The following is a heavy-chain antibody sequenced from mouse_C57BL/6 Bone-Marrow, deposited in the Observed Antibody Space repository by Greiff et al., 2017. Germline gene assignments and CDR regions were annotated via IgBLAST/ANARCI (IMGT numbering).Heavy chain of an antibody. D-gene: IGHD2-4*01. CDR2: ISDGGSYT. V-gene: IGHV5-4*01. CDR3: AREGTMIWYFDV. J-gene: IGHJ1*03. CDR1: GFTFSSYA. Sequence: DVQLVESGGGLVKPGGSLKLSCAASGFTFSSYAMSWVRQTPEKRLEWVATISDGGSYTYYPDNVKGRFTISRDNAKNNLYLQMSHLKSEDTAMYYCAREGTMIWYFDVWGTGTTVTVSS.